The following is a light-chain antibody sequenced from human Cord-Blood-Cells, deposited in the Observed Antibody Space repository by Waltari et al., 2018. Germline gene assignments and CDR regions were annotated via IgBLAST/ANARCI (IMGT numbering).Light chain of an antibody. Sequence: QSALTQPASVSGSPGQSITISCTGTSSDVGGYNYVSWYQQHPGKAPKLMIYDVSNRPSGVSNRFSGYKSGNTASLTISGLQAEDEADYYGSSYTSSSTWVFGGGTKLTVL. V-gene: IGLV2-14*03. CDR3: SSYTSSSTWV. CDR1: SSDVGGYNY. CDR2: DVS. J-gene: IGLJ3*02.